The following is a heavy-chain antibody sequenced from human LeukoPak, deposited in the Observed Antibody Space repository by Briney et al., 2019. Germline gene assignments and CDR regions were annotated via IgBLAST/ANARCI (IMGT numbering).Heavy chain of an antibody. D-gene: IGHD3-10*01. J-gene: IGHJ4*02. CDR1: GASISSSSYY. Sequence: SETLSLTCTVSGASISSSSYYWSWIRQPPGKGLEWIGYIYYSGSTNYNPSLKSRVTISVDTSKNQFSLKLSSVTAADTAVYYCARQTMVRGVIGYWGQGTLVTVSS. CDR3: ARQTMVRGVIGY. V-gene: IGHV4-61*01. CDR2: IYYSGST.